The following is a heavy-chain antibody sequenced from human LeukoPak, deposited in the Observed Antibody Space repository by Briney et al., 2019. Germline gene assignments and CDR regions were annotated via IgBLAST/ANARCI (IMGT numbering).Heavy chain of an antibody. CDR1: GGSISSSSYY. V-gene: IGHV4-39*07. CDR3: ARDIVVVLSPEPAFDI. D-gene: IGHD2-2*01. J-gene: IGHJ3*02. CDR2: IYYSGST. Sequence: TSETLSLTCTVSGGSISSSSYYWGWIRQPPGKGLEWIGSIYYSGSTYYNPSLKSRVTISVDTSKNQFSLKLSSVTAADTAVYYCARDIVVVLSPEPAFDIWGQGTMVTVSS.